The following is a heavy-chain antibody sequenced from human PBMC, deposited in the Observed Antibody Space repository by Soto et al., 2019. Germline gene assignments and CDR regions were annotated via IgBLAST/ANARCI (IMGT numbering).Heavy chain of an antibody. CDR1: GGSISSGDYY. Sequence: QVQLQESGPGLVKPSQTLSLTCTVSGGSISSGDYYWSWIRQPPGKGLEWIGYIYYSGSTYYNPSLKSRVTISVDTSKNKFSLNLSSVAAADTAVYYCARAEGYLGGGYYYYYGMDVWGQGTTVTVSS. CDR3: ARAEGYLGGGYYYYYGMDV. J-gene: IGHJ6*02. V-gene: IGHV4-30-4*01. D-gene: IGHD1-26*01. CDR2: IYYSGST.